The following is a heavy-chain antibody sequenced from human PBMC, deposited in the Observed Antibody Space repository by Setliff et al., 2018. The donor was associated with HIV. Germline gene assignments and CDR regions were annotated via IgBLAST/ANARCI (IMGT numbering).Heavy chain of an antibody. D-gene: IGHD3-10*01. CDR2: ISRTSTYI. J-gene: IGHJ4*02. Sequence: LRLSCAASGFTFSTYNMVWVRQAPGKGLEWVSYISRTSTYIHYADSMKGRFTISRDDAKNSLYLLMNSLRAEDTALYFCAREREDGSYYFDYWGQGTLVTVSS. CDR3: AREREDGSYYFDY. CDR1: GFTFSTYN. V-gene: IGHV3-21*01.